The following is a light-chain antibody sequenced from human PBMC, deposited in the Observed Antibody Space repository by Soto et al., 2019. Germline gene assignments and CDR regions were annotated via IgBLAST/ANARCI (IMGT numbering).Light chain of an antibody. V-gene: IGLV2-8*01. J-gene: IGLJ2*01. CDR1: SRDVGGYNY. CDR2: EVS. Sequence: QSALTQPPSASGSPGQSVTIACTGTSRDVGGYNYVSWYQQHPGKAPKLMIYEVSKRPSGVPDRFSGSKSGNTASLTVSGLQAEDEDDYYCSSYAGSNNLVFGGGTKLTV. CDR3: SSYAGSNNLV.